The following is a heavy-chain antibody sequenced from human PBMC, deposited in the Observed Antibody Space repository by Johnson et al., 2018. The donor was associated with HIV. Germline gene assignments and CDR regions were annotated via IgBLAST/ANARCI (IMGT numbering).Heavy chain of an antibody. J-gene: IGHJ3*02. Sequence: VQLLESGGGVVQPGRSLRLSCAASGFTFSRYGMHWVRQAPGKGLEWVAFMRYNGSDEYYADSVKGRFTISRDNSKNTLYLQMNSLIAEDTAVYYCASHVGSSVGSAFDIWGQGTLVTVSS. CDR1: GFTFSRYG. CDR2: MRYNGSDE. V-gene: IGHV3-33*08. D-gene: IGHD6-6*01. CDR3: ASHVGSSVGSAFDI.